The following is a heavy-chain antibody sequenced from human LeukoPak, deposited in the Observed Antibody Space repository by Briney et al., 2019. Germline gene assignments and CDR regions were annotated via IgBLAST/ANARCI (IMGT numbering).Heavy chain of an antibody. CDR1: GFTFSSYS. CDR3: ARGGEDYYHSSGYYGY. CDR2: ISSSSSYI. V-gene: IGHV3-21*01. D-gene: IGHD3-22*01. J-gene: IGHJ4*02. Sequence: GGSLRLSCAASGFTFSSYSMNWVRQAPGKGLEWVSSISSSSSYIYYADSVKGRFTISRDNAKNSLYLQMNSLRAEDTAVYYCARGGEDYYHSSGYYGYWGQGTLVTVSS.